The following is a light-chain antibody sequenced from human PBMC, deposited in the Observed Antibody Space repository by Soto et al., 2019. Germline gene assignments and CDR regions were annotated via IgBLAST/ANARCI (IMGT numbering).Light chain of an antibody. CDR3: QQYNSYSTYT. J-gene: IGKJ2*01. V-gene: IGKV1-5*03. CDR2: KAS. Sequence: DIQMTQSPSTLSASVGDRVTITCRASQSISSWLAWYQQKPGKAPKLLLYKASSLESGVPSSFSGSRSGTEVTLIIISLQPDDFATYYCQQYNSYSTYTFGQGTKLEIK. CDR1: QSISSW.